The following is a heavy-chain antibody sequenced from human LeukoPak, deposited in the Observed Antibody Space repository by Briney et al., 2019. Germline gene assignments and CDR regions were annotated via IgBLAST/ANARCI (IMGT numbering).Heavy chain of an antibody. V-gene: IGHV4-34*01. CDR3: AREGYSSGWSSPDQNWFDP. CDR1: GGSFNDYY. J-gene: IGHJ5*02. Sequence: SETLSLTCAVYGGSFNDYYWNWIRQPPGKGLEWIGEINLRGSTTYNPSLKSRVTISLDESKNQFSLKLSSVTAADTAVYYCAREGYSSGWSSPDQNWFDPWGQGTLVTVSS. CDR2: INLRGST. D-gene: IGHD6-19*01.